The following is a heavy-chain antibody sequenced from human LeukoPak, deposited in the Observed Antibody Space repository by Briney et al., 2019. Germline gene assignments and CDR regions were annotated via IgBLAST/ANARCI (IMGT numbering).Heavy chain of an antibody. CDR1: GFTVGNNY. CDR2: IFSHGET. D-gene: IGHD2-8*01. CDR3: ARDPPAVSINTYA. Sequence: GGSLRLSCAASGFTVGNNYMNWVRQAPGKGLEWVSLIFSHGETSYADSVKGGFTISRDNSKNTLYLQMNGLRVEDTAVYYCARDPPAVSINTYAWGQGTLVTVSS. J-gene: IGHJ4*02. V-gene: IGHV3-66*01.